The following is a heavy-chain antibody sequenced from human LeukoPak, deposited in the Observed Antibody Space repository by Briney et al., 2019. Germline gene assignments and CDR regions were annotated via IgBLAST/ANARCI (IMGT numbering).Heavy chain of an antibody. CDR3: ARGPGYSTYDY. CDR2: INHSGST. D-gene: IGHD1-26*01. CDR1: GGSFSGYY. V-gene: IGHV4-34*01. J-gene: IGHJ4*02. Sequence: SETLSLTCAVYGGSFSGYYWSWIRQPPGKGLEWIGEINHSGSTNYNPSLKSRVTISVDTSKNQFPLKLSSVTAADTAVYYCARGPGYSTYDYWGQGTLVTVSS.